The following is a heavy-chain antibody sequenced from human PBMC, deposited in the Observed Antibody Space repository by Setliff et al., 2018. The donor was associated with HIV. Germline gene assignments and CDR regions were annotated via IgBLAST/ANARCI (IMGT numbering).Heavy chain of an antibody. CDR3: ARAEQWLVIDAFDI. Sequence: PSETLSLTCTVSGGSISSGSYYWSWIRQPAGKGLEWIGHIYTSGSTNYNPSLKSRVTISVDTSKNQFSLKLSSVTAADTAVYYCARAEQWLVIDAFDIWGQGIMVTVSS. D-gene: IGHD6-19*01. J-gene: IGHJ3*02. CDR2: IYTSGST. CDR1: GGSISSGSYY. V-gene: IGHV4-61*09.